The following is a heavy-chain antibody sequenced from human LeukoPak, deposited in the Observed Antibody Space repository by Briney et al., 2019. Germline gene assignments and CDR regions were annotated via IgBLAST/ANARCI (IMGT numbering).Heavy chain of an antibody. J-gene: IGHJ6*03. CDR2: IIPIFGTA. CDR1: GGTFSSYA. Sequence: SVKVSCKASGGTFSSYAISWVRQAPGQGLEWMGGIIPIFGTANYAQKFQGRVTITADESTSTAYMKLSSLRSEDTAVYYCARENLWFGELDYYYYYMDVWGKGTTVTVSS. V-gene: IGHV1-69*01. D-gene: IGHD3-10*01. CDR3: ARENLWFGELDYYYYYMDV.